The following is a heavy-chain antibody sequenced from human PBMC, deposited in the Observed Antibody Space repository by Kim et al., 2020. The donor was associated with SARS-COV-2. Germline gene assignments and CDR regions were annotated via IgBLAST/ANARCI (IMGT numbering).Heavy chain of an antibody. D-gene: IGHD2-2*01. Sequence: GGSLRLSCAASGFTFSTYAMSWVRQAPGKGLEWVSGISGSGGSTYYADSGSGRFTISRDNSKNTLFLQMSSLTADDTAVYYCARTRSCSGTSCYVDFWG. J-gene: IGHJ4*01. CDR3: ARTRSCSGTSCYVDF. CDR2: ISGSGGST. V-gene: IGHV3-23*01. CDR1: GFTFSTYA.